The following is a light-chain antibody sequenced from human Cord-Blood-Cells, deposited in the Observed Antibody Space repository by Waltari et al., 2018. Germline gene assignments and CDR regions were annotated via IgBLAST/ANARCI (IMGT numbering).Light chain of an antibody. CDR1: SRDVGSYNL. J-gene: IGLJ3*02. Sequence: QSALTQPASVSGSPGQSITISRTGTSRDVGSYNLVSWYQQHPGKAPKLMIYEGSKRPSGVSNRLSGSKSCNTASLTSSGLQAEDEADYYCCSDAGRNWVFGGGTKLTVL. CDR2: EGS. V-gene: IGLV2-23*01. CDR3: CSDAGRNWV.